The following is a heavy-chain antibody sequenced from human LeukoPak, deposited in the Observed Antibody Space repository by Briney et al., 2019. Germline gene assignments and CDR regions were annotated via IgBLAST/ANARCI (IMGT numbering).Heavy chain of an antibody. CDR1: AFTFSSYG. Sequence: GGSLRLSCAASAFTFSSYGMHWVRQAPGKGLEWVALISYDGSDKDYAKSVKGRFTISRDNSKNTLYLQLNTLRAEDTAVYYCAKSRSSGSYYDPFDYWSQGALVTVSS. D-gene: IGHD1-26*01. CDR3: AKSRSSGSYYDPFDY. CDR2: ISYDGSDK. J-gene: IGHJ4*02. V-gene: IGHV3-30*18.